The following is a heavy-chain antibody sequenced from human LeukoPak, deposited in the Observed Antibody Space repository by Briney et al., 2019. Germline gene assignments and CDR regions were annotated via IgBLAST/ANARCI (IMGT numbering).Heavy chain of an antibody. CDR3: VRLASGLIDY. J-gene: IGHJ4*02. V-gene: IGHV4-39*01. Sequence: SETLSLTCTVSGGSIDNSHYYWGWIRQPPGEGLEWIASIYYSGSTHYNPSLKSRVTISVDTSKNQFSLKLSSVTAADTAVYYCVRLASGLIDYWGQGTLVTVSS. CDR1: GGSIDNSHYY. CDR2: IYYSGST. D-gene: IGHD6-19*01.